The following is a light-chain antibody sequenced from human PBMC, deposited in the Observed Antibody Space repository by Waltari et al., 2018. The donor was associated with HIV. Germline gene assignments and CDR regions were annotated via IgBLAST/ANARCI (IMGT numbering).Light chain of an antibody. V-gene: IGLV3-1*01. CDR1: QLGDKY. Sequence: SYELTQPPSVSVSPGQTASITCSGDQLGDKYPCWYQQKPGQSPVLVIYQDNKRPSGIAARFSGSNSGNTATLTISGTQAMDEADYYCQAWDRGTAVFGGGTKLTVL. J-gene: IGLJ2*01. CDR3: QAWDRGTAV. CDR2: QDN.